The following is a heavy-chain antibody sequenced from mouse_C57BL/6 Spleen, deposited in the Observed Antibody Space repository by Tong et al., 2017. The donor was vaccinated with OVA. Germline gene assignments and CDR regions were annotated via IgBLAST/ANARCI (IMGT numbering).Heavy chain of an antibody. CDR1: EYEFPSHD. CDR3: ARRNYDGSSDLWYCDV. J-gene: IGHJ1*03. V-gene: IGHV5-2*01. D-gene: IGHD1-1*01. CDR2: INSDGGST. Sequence: EVQLQESGGGLVQPGESLKLSCESNEYEFPSHDMSWVRKTPEKRLELVAAINSDGGSTYYPDTMERRFIISRDNTKKTLYLQMSSLRSEDTALYYCARRNYDGSSDLWYCDVWGTGTTVTGAS.